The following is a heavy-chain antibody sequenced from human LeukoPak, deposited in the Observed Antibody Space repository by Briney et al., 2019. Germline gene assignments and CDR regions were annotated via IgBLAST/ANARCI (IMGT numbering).Heavy chain of an antibody. CDR1: GFTFSSYS. CDR3: AQTRTDAFDI. Sequence: GGSLRLSCAASGFTFSSYSMNWVRLAPGKGLEWVSSISSSSSYIYYADSVKGRFTISRDNAKNSLYLQMNSLRAEDTAVYYCAQTRTDAFDIWGQGTMVTVSS. V-gene: IGHV3-21*01. J-gene: IGHJ3*02. CDR2: ISSSSSYI.